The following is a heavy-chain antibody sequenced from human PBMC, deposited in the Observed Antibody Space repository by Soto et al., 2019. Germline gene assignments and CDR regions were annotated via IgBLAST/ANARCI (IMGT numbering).Heavy chain of an antibody. D-gene: IGHD6-13*01. CDR3: ARRIAAAGHYYYYNLDV. Sequence: GESLKISCKGSGYSFTSCWISWVRQMPGKGLEWMGRIDPSDSYTNYSPSFQGHVTISADKSISTAYLQWSSLKASDTAMYYCARRIAAAGHYYYYNLDVWGQGTAVSVSS. J-gene: IGHJ6*02. CDR1: GYSFTSCW. V-gene: IGHV5-10-1*01. CDR2: IDPSDSYT.